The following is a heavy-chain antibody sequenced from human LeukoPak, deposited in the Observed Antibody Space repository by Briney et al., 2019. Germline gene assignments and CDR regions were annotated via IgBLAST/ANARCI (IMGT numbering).Heavy chain of an antibody. V-gene: IGHV3-23*01. CDR3: AKCSTSAYTSGWCNWIDP. CDR1: GFTSVNYA. Sequence: GGSVRLSCAATGFTSVNYAMSWVRQAPGKGLEWVSAISGSGGSTYYADSVKGRFTISRDNSKNTLHLQMNSLRAGDTAIYYCAKCSTSAYTSGWCNWIDPWGQGTLVTVSS. CDR2: ISGSGGST. J-gene: IGHJ5*02. D-gene: IGHD6-19*01.